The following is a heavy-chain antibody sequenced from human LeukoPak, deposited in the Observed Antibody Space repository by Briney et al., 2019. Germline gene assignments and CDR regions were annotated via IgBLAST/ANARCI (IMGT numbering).Heavy chain of an antibody. CDR1: GFTFSGSA. V-gene: IGHV3-73*01. CDR2: IRSKANSYAT. CDR3: TRVGATFLDY. J-gene: IGHJ4*02. D-gene: IGHD1-26*01. Sequence: GGSLTLSCAASGFTFSGSAMHWVRQASGKGLEWVGRIRSKANSYATAYAASVKGRFTISRDDSKNTAYLQMNSLKTEDTAVYYCTRVGATFLDYWGQGTLVTVSS.